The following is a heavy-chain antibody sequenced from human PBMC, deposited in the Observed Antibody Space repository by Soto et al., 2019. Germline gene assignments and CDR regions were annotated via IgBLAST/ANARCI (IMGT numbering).Heavy chain of an antibody. V-gene: IGHV3-30*18. Sequence: QVQLVESGGGVVQPGRSLRLSCAASGFTFSSYGMHWVRQAPGKGLEWVAVISYDGSNKYYADSVKGRFTISRDNSKNTLYLQMNSLRAEDTAVYYCAKFAGAGDYWGQGTLVTVSS. CDR2: ISYDGSNK. D-gene: IGHD3-16*01. J-gene: IGHJ4*02. CDR3: AKFAGAGDY. CDR1: GFTFSSYG.